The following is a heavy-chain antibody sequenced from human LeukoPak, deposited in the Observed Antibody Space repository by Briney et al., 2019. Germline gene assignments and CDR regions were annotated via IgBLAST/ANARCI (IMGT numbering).Heavy chain of an antibody. J-gene: IGHJ4*02. Sequence: APVKVSCKASGYTFTSYDINWVRQATGLGLEWMGWMNPNSGNTGYAQKFQGRVTMTRNTSISTAYMELSSLRSEDTAVYYCASDSGGSYRFDYWGQGTLVTVSS. CDR2: MNPNSGNT. D-gene: IGHD2-15*01. CDR1: GYTFTSYD. V-gene: IGHV1-8*01. CDR3: ASDSGGSYRFDY.